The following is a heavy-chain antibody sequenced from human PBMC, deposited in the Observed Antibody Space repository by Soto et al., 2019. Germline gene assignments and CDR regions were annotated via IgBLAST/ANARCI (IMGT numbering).Heavy chain of an antibody. V-gene: IGHV5-51*01. CDR1: GYSFTSYW. J-gene: IGHJ4*02. D-gene: IGHD2-2*01. Sequence: GESLKISCKGSGYSFTSYWIGWVRQMPGKGLEWMGIIYPGDSDTRYSPSFQGQVTISADKSISTAYLQWSSLKASDTAMYYCARFMRNFVVVPAAFDYWGQGTLVTVSA. CDR2: IYPGDSDT. CDR3: ARFMRNFVVVPAAFDY.